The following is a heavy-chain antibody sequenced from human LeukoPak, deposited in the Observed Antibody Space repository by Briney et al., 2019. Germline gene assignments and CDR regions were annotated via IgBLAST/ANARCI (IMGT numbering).Heavy chain of an antibody. V-gene: IGHV3-21*01. J-gene: IGHJ3*02. D-gene: IGHD3-10*01. CDR1: GFTFITSA. Sequence: PGGSLRLSCEASGFTFITSAMNWVRQAPGKGLEWVSSISSSSSYTKSADSVKGRFTISRDNAKNSLYLQMNSLRDEDTAVYYCASFGSGSNLDAFDIWGQGTMVTVST. CDR2: ISSSSSYT. CDR3: ASFGSGSNLDAFDI.